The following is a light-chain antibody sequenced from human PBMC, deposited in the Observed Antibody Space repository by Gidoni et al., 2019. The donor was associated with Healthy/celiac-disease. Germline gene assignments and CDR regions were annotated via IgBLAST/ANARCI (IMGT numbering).Light chain of an antibody. Sequence: EIVLTPSPATLSLSPGERATLSCRASQNVSSYLAWYQQKPGQAPRLLIYDASNRATGSPARFSGSGAGTDCTLTISSLEPEDFAVYYCQQRSNWPPRTFGGGTKVEIK. J-gene: IGKJ4*01. CDR1: QNVSSY. CDR3: QQRSNWPPRT. CDR2: DAS. V-gene: IGKV3-11*01.